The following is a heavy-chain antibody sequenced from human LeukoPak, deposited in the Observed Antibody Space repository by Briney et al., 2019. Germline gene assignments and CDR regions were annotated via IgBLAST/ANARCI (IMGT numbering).Heavy chain of an antibody. CDR1: GGSISTFY. J-gene: IGHJ6*03. D-gene: IGHD6-6*01. CDR3: ARAILGSSSFYYYYYMDV. V-gene: IGHV4-59*01. Sequence: PSETLSLTCTVSGGSISTFYWSWIRQPPGKGLEWIGYIYYSGSTNYNPSLKSRVTISVDTSKNQFSLKLSSVTAADTAVYYCARAILGSSSFYYYYYMDVWGKGTTVTVSS. CDR2: IYYSGST.